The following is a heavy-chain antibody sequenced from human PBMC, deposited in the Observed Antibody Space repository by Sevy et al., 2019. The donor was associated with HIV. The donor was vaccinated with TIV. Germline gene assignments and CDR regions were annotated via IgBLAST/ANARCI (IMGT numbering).Heavy chain of an antibody. D-gene: IGHD6-6*01. V-gene: IGHV3-30-3*01. CDR3: VRAFEYSSSAGYYYYGMDV. CDR2: ISYDGSNK. Sequence: GGSLRLSCAASAFTFSSYAMHWVRQAPGKGLEWVAVISYDGSNKYYADSVQGRFTISRGNSKNTLYLQMNSLRAEDTAVYYCVRAFEYSSSAGYYYYGMDVCGQGTTVTVSS. CDR1: AFTFSSYA. J-gene: IGHJ6*02.